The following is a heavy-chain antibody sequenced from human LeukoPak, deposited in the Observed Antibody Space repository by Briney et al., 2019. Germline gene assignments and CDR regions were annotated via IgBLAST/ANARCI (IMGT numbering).Heavy chain of an antibody. Sequence: SETLSLTCAVSGGSITGHYWNWIRQTPGMRLEWIGYTSYSRTTIYNSYFKGRATMSIDTSKNQLYLNLTSVTATDTAVYYCAKLGHSDGWYLGAFDIWGQGTTVIVSS. V-gene: IGHV4-59*08. J-gene: IGHJ3*02. D-gene: IGHD6-19*01. CDR1: GGSITGHY. CDR2: TSYSRTT. CDR3: AKLGHSDGWYLGAFDI.